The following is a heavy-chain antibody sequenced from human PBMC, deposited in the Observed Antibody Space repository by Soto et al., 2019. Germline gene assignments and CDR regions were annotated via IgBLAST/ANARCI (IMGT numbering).Heavy chain of an antibody. CDR1: GYTFTSYD. Sequence: ASVKVSCKASGYTFTSYDINWVRQATGQGLEWMGWMNPNSGNTGYAQKFQGGVTMTRNTSISTAYMELSSLRSEDTAVYYCARGRGLAYCSGGSCYYYGMDVWGQGTTVTVSS. CDR3: ARGRGLAYCSGGSCYYYGMDV. CDR2: MNPNSGNT. D-gene: IGHD2-15*01. J-gene: IGHJ6*02. V-gene: IGHV1-8*01.